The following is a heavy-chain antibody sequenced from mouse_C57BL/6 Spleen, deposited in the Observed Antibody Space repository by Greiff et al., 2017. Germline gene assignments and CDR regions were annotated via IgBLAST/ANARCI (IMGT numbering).Heavy chain of an antibody. D-gene: IGHD2-1*01. V-gene: IGHV3-6*01. CDR2: ISYDGSN. CDR1: GYSITSGYY. J-gene: IGHJ3*01. CDR3: ARDGNHGAY. Sequence: ESGPGLVKPSQSLSLTCSVTGYSITSGYYWNWIRQFPGNKLEWMGYISYDGSNNYNPSLKNRISITRDTSKNQFFLKLNSVTTEDTATYYCARDGNHGAYWGQGTLVTVSA.